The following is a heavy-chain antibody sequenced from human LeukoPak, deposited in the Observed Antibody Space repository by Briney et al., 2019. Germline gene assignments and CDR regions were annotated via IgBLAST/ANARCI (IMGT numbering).Heavy chain of an antibody. CDR2: ISSSSSYI. V-gene: IGHV3-21*01. D-gene: IGHD3-22*01. Sequence: GGSLRVSCAASGFTFSSYSMNWVRQAPGKGLEWVSSISSSSSYIYYADSVKGRFTISRDNAKNSLYLQMNSLRAEDTAVYYCARGDYYDSSGYGYWGQGTLVTVSS. J-gene: IGHJ4*02. CDR1: GFTFSSYS. CDR3: ARGDYYDSSGYGY.